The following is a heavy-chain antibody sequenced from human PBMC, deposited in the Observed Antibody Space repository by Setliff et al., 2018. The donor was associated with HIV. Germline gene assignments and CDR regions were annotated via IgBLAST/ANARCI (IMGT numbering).Heavy chain of an antibody. CDR3: ARQRHGGAGAHDY. J-gene: IGHJ4*02. CDR2: IYYSGST. V-gene: IGHV4-31*03. D-gene: IGHD3-16*01. CDR1: GGSISSSSHY. Sequence: SETLSLTCTVSGGSISSSSHYWGWIRQSPGKGLEWIGYIYYSGSTYYNPSLKSRVTISVDTSKNQFSLKLSSVTAADTAVYYCARQRHGGAGAHDYWGQGTLVTVSS.